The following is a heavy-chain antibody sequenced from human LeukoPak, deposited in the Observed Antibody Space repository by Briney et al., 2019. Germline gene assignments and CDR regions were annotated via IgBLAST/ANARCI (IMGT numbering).Heavy chain of an antibody. Sequence: GGSLRLSCAASGFTFSSYDMTWVRQAPGKGLEWVSVISNSGGSTHYADSVMGRFTISRDNSKNTLYLQMNSLRAEDTAVYYCAKGYCANGVCYTDYWGQGTLVTVSS. V-gene: IGHV3-23*01. D-gene: IGHD2-8*01. CDR1: GFTFSSYD. CDR3: AKGYCANGVCYTDY. J-gene: IGHJ4*02. CDR2: ISNSGGST.